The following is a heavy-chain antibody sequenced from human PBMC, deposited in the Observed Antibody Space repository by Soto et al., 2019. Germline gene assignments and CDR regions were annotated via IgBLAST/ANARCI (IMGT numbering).Heavy chain of an antibody. CDR3: VRGKVNFDF. V-gene: IGHV4-38-2*02. J-gene: IGHJ4*02. CDR2: IYQSGNA. CDR1: NYSISSGYH. Sequence: SETLSLTCIVSNYSISSGYHWGWIRQPPGKGLEGIGTIYQSGNAYQNPSLKSRVILSIDTSKNQFSLNLRNVTAADTAVYYCVRGKVNFDFWGKGILVTVSS.